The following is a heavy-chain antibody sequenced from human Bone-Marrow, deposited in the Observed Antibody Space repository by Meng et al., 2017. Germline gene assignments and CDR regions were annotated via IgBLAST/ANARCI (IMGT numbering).Heavy chain of an antibody. CDR2: INPRPGST. V-gene: IGHV1-46*01. D-gene: IGHD4-17*01. Sequence: ASVKVSCKASGYTFTGYYMHWVRQAPGQGLEWMGIINPRPGSTTYAQKFQGRVTMTRDTSTSTVYMELSSLRSEDTAVYYCVRYGDYSDTAFDIWGQGTMVTVSS. CDR1: GYTFTGYY. J-gene: IGHJ3*02. CDR3: VRYGDYSDTAFDI.